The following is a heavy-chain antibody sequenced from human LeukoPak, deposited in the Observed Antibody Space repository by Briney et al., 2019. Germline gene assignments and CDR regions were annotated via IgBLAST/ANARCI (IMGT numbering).Heavy chain of an antibody. CDR1: GFTFSSYG. Sequence: PGGSLRLSCAASGFTFSSYGMHWVRQAPGKGLEWVAVISYDGSNKYYADSVKGRFTISRDNAKNTLYLQMNSLRAEDTAVYYCARGQTQIWFGEGRAAFDIWGQGTMVTVSS. CDR3: ARGQTQIWFGEGRAAFDI. J-gene: IGHJ3*02. V-gene: IGHV3-30*03. D-gene: IGHD3-10*01. CDR2: ISYDGSNK.